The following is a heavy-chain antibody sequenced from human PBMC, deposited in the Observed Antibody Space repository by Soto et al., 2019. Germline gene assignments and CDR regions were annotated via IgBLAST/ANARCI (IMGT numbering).Heavy chain of an antibody. CDR1: RFTFSHYA. V-gene: IGHV3-23*01. Sequence: EVQLLESGGRLVQPGGSLRLSCAASRFTFSHYAMTWVRQAPGKGLQWVSGISRSGGGTYYADSVKGRFTISRDNSKDTPYLQMDSLRVEDTAIYYCARVNWGYCSGGSCPLGSEYFQYWGQGTLVTVSS. D-gene: IGHD2-15*01. J-gene: IGHJ1*01. CDR2: ISRSGGGT. CDR3: ARVNWGYCSGGSCPLGSEYFQY.